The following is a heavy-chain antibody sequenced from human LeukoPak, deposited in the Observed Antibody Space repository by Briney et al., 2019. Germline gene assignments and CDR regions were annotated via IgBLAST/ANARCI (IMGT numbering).Heavy chain of an antibody. CDR2: ISSSTSTI. J-gene: IGHJ6*03. Sequence: GGSLRLSCAASGFTFSRYWMIWVRQAPGKGLEWVSYISSSTSTIYYADSVKGRVTISRDNAKNSVYLQMNSLRAEDTAVYYCARASDYYMDVWGKGTTVTVSS. CDR3: ARASDYYMDV. V-gene: IGHV3-48*04. CDR1: GFTFSRYW.